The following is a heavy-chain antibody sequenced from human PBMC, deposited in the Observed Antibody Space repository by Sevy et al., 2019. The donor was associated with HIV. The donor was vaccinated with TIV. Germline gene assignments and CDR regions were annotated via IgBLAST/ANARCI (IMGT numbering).Heavy chain of an antibody. J-gene: IGHJ4*02. CDR2: INPNSGGT. V-gene: IGHV1-2*06. D-gene: IGHD6-19*01. Sequence: ASVKVSCKASGYTFTGYYMHWVRQAPGQGLEWMGRINPNSGGTNYAQKFQGTVTMTRDTSISTAYMELSRLRSDDTAVYYCARVKYSSGTGYYFDYWGQGTLVTVSS. CDR3: ARVKYSSGTGYYFDY. CDR1: GYTFTGYY.